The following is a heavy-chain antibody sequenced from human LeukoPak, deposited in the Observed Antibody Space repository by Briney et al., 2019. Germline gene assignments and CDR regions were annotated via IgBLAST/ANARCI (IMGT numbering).Heavy chain of an antibody. CDR2: INHSGST. CDR1: GGSFSGYY. J-gene: IGHJ5*02. CDR3: ARKRKNCSGGSCYGGWFDP. V-gene: IGHV4-34*01. D-gene: IGHD2-15*01. Sequence: SETLSLTCAVNGGSFSGYYWSWIRQPPGKGLEWIGEINHSGSTNYNPSLKSRVTISVDTSKNQFSLKLSSVTAADTAVYYCARKRKNCSGGSCYGGWFDPWGQGTLVTVSS.